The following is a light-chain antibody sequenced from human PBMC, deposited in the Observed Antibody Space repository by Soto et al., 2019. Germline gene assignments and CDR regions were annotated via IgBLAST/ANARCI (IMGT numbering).Light chain of an antibody. CDR1: QGIRND. CDR2: AAT. V-gene: IGKV1-6*01. CDR3: QQRSNWPRWT. J-gene: IGKJ1*01. Sequence: AIQMTQSPSSLSASVGDRVTITCRASQGIRNDLGWYQQKPGKAPKLLIYAATTLQSGVPSRFSGSGSGTDFTLTISSLEPEDFAVYYCQQRSNWPRWTFGQGTKVDIK.